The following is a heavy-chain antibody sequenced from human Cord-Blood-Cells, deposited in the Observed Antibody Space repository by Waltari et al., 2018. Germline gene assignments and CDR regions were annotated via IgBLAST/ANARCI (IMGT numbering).Heavy chain of an antibody. CDR3: ARGGTAMVIDY. J-gene: IGHJ4*02. D-gene: IGHD5-18*01. CDR1: GGSIRSSY. CDR2: IYYSGST. V-gene: IGHV4-59*01. Sequence: QVQLQESGPGLVKPSETLSLTCTVSGGSIRSSYWSWIRQPPGKGLEWIGYIYYSGSTNYNPSLKSRVTISVDTSKNQFSLKLSSVTAADTAVYYCARGGTAMVIDYWGQGTLVTVSS.